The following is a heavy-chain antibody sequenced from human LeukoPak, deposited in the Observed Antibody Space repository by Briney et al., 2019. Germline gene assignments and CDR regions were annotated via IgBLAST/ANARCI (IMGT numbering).Heavy chain of an antibody. J-gene: IGHJ4*02. CDR2: IYHSGST. Sequence: SETLSLTCAVSGYSISSGYYWGWIRQAPGKGLEWIGSIYHSGSTYYNPSLKSRVTISVDTSKNQFSLKLSSVTAADTAVYYCAREVLDFDYWGQGTLVTVSS. CDR1: GYSISSGYY. D-gene: IGHD2-2*03. CDR3: AREVLDFDY. V-gene: IGHV4-38-2*02.